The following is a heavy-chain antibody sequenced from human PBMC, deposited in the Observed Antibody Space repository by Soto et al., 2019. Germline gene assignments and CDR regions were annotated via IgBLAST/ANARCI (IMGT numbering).Heavy chain of an antibody. Sequence: EVQLVESGGGLVKPGGSLRLSCAASGFTFSSYSMNWVRQAPGKGLEWVSSISSSSSYIYYADSVKGRFTISRDNAKNSLYLQMNSLRAEDTAVYYCVREFERIAARRVSYYGMDVWGQGTTVTVSS. CDR3: VREFERIAARRVSYYGMDV. D-gene: IGHD6-6*01. J-gene: IGHJ6*02. V-gene: IGHV3-21*01. CDR1: GFTFSSYS. CDR2: ISSSSSYI.